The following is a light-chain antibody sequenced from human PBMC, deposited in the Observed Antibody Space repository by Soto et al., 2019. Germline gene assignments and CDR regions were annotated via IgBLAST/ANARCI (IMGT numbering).Light chain of an antibody. CDR1: QSISSN. CDR2: AAS. Sequence: DIQMTQSPSSLSASVGDRVTITCRASQSISSNLNWYQQKLGKAPKLLIYAASSLQSGVPSRFSGSGSGTDFTLTISSLQPEAFATYYCQQSYSTPPITFGQGTRLEIK. V-gene: IGKV1-39*01. J-gene: IGKJ5*01. CDR3: QQSYSTPPIT.